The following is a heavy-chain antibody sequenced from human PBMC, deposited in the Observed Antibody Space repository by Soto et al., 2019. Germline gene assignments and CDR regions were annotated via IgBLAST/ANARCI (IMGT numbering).Heavy chain of an antibody. J-gene: IGHJ4*02. CDR3: ARDRTHYDSSGYWGLWHYFDY. Sequence: QVQLQESGPGLVKPSQTLSLTCTVSGGSISSGGYYWSWIRQHPGKGLEWIGYLYYRGSTYYNPSLKSRVTRSVDTSKNQCSLKLSSVTAADTAVYYCARDRTHYDSSGYWGLWHYFDYWGQGTLVTVSS. CDR1: GGSISSGGYY. V-gene: IGHV4-31*03. D-gene: IGHD3-22*01. CDR2: LYYRGST.